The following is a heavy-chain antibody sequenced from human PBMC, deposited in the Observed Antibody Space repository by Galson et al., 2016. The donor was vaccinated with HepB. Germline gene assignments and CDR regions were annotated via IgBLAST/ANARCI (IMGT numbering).Heavy chain of an antibody. CDR1: GFTVSNNY. CDR3: ATSPAEGY. J-gene: IGHJ4*02. Sequence: SLRLSCAASGFTVSNNYMTWVRQAPGKGLEGVSVIYSGGNTLYGDSVKGRFTISRDNSKNTLYLQMNSLRAEDTAVYYCATSPAEGYWGQGTLVTVSS. D-gene: IGHD6-13*01. V-gene: IGHV3-53*01. CDR2: IYSGGNT.